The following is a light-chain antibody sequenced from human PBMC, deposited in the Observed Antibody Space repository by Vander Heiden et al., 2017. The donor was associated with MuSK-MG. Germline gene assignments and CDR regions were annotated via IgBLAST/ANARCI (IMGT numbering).Light chain of an antibody. CDR3: QQTDSIPLT. CDR1: QSIKTD. V-gene: IGKV1-39*01. J-gene: IGKJ5*01. Sequence: DIQMTQSPSSLSASEGDRVTITCRASQSIKTDLNWYQQKPGKAPKVLIYGVSSLQSGVPSRFSGSGSGTDFTLTISSLQPEDFATYYCQQTDSIPLTFGQGTRLEIK. CDR2: GVS.